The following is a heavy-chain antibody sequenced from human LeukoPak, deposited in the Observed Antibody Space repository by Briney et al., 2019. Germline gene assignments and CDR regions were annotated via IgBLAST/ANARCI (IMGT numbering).Heavy chain of an antibody. Sequence: GGSLRLSCAASGFTFSGFGMHWVRQAPGKGLEWVAVIWYDGSNKYYADSVKGRFTISRDNPKNPLYVQTNSLRAEDTAVYYCARGRGADYGGNSGYFDYWGQGTLVTVSS. CDR3: ARGRGADYGGNSGYFDY. CDR2: IWYDGSNK. CDR1: GFTFSGFG. D-gene: IGHD4-23*01. J-gene: IGHJ4*02. V-gene: IGHV3-33*01.